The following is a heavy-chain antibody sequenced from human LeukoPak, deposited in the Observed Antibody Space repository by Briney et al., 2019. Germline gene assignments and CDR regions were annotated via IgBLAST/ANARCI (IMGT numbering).Heavy chain of an antibody. J-gene: IGHJ4*02. CDR1: GFTFSAYY. Sequence: PGGSLRLSCAASGFTFSAYYMSWVRQAPGKGLEWVSYISSSGSTIYYADSVKGRFTISRDNAKNLLYLQMNSLRAGDTAIYYCLRDQDEDRGSTTFYRWGQGTLVTVSS. CDR2: ISSSGSTI. CDR3: LRDQDEDRGSTTFYR. V-gene: IGHV3-11*01. D-gene: IGHD1-26*01.